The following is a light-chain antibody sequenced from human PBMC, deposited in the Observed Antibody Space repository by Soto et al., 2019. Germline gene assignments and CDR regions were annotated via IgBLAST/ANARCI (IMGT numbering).Light chain of an antibody. J-gene: IGKJ3*01. CDR3: QQSFTAPRT. CDR1: QSIRTY. V-gene: IGKV1-39*01. Sequence: DLQMTQSPSSLSSSVGDRVTITCRASQSIRTYLNWYRQKPGEAPNLLIYSASSLQSGVSSRFSGSGSGVSFTLTISSLQPEDFATYYCQQSFTAPRTFGPGTKVD. CDR2: SAS.